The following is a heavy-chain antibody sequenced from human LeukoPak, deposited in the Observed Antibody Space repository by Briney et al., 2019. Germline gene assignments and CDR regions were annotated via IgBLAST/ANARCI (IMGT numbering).Heavy chain of an antibody. V-gene: IGHV4-4*02. D-gene: IGHD4-17*01. J-gene: IGHJ2*01. CDR1: GGSMSSTKW. CDR2: IYHSGST. CDR3: ARGRDYAPDL. Sequence: PSETLSLTCAVSGGSMSSTKWWSWVRQPPRKGLEWIGEIYHSGSTNYNPSLKSRLTISVDKSKNQVSLNLTSVTAADTAVYYCARGRDYAPDLWGRGTLVTVSS.